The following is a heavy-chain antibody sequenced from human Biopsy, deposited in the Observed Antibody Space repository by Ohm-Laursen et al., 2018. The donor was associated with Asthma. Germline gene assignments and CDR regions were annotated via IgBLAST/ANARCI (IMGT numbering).Heavy chain of an antibody. CDR3: ARGDSSGWSHYYFDY. D-gene: IGHD6-19*01. J-gene: IGHJ4*02. CDR1: GFTVSRDH. CDR2: IYSGGTS. Sequence: SLRLSCAASGFTVSRDHMLWVRQAPGKGLEWVSVIYSGGTSHTADSVMGRFTISRDISKNTLHLQMHSLRVEDTAVYYCARGDSSGWSHYYFDYWGQGTLVTVSS. V-gene: IGHV3-53*01.